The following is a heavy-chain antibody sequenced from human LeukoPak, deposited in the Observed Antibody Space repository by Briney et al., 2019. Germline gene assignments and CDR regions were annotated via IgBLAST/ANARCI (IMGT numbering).Heavy chain of an antibody. V-gene: IGHV3-7*01. J-gene: IGHJ5*02. D-gene: IGHD2-15*01. CDR1: GFIFTNYW. CDR2: MKQDGREK. Sequence: GGSLRLSCVASGFIFTNYWMSWVRQVPGKGLEWVANMKQDGREKYLVDSVKGRFAISRDNSKNTLYLQMNTLRPEDTAVYYCAREESARRIHALHPWGQGTLVTVSA. CDR3: AREESARRIHALHP.